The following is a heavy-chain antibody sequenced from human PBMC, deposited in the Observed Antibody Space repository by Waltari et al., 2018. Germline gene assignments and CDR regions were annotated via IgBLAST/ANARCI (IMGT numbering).Heavy chain of an antibody. J-gene: IGHJ5*02. CDR3: ARDLEWLINWFDP. V-gene: IGHV4-38-2*02. D-gene: IGHD3-3*01. CDR2: IYHSGST. CDR1: GYSISSGYY. Sequence: QVQLQESGPGLVKPSETLSLTCAVSGYSISSGYYWGWIRQPPGKGLEWIGSIYHSGSTSYNPSLKSRVTISVDTSKNQFSLKLSSVTAADTAVYYCARDLEWLINWFDPWGQGTLVTVSS.